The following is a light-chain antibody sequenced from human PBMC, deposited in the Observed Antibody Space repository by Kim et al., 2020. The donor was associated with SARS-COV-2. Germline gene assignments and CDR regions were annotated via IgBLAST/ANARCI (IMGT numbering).Light chain of an antibody. CDR3: QQYNNWLRT. CDR1: QSVSSN. Sequence: EIVMTQSPATLSVSPGERATLSCRASQSVSSNLAWYQQKPGQAPRLLIYGASTRATGIPARFSGSGSGTEFTLTISSLQSEDFAVYYCQQYNNWLRTFGQGIKVYIK. J-gene: IGKJ1*01. CDR2: GAS. V-gene: IGKV3-15*01.